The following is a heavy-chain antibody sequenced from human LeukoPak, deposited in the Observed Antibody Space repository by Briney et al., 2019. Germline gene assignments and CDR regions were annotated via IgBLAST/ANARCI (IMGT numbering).Heavy chain of an antibody. D-gene: IGHD6-13*01. CDR3: ARGGQDSSSWYPLFYYGMDV. CDR1: GFTFSTYT. CDR2: ISDNGGRT. Sequence: QPGGSLRLSCAASGFTFSTYTMAWVRQAPGGGLEWVSGISDNGGRTYYADSVKGRFTISRDNAKNSLYLQMNSLRAEDTAVYYCARGGQDSSSWYPLFYYGMDVWGQGTTVTVSS. J-gene: IGHJ6*02. V-gene: IGHV3-23*01.